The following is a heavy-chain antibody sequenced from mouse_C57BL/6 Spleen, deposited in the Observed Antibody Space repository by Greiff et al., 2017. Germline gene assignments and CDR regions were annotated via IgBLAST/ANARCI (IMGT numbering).Heavy chain of an antibody. CDR2: IYPGDGDT. V-gene: IGHV1-82*01. CDR1: GYAFSSSW. Sequence: QVQLQQSGPELVKPGASVKISCKASGYAFSSSWMNWVKQRPGKGLEWIGRIYPGDGDTNYNGKFKGKATLTADKSSSTAYMQLSSLTSEDSAVYFCARWGYDYDSNYWGQGTTLTVSS. J-gene: IGHJ2*01. CDR3: ARWGYDYDSNY. D-gene: IGHD2-4*01.